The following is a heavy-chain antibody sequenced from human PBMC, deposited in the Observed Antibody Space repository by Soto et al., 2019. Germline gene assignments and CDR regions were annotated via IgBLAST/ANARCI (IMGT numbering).Heavy chain of an antibody. D-gene: IGHD2-2*02. Sequence: QVQLVESGGGVVQPGRSLRLSCAASGFTFSSYGMHWVRQAPGKGLEWVAVIWYDGSNKYYADSVKGRFTISRDNSKNTLYLQMNSLRAEDTAVYYCARAHWGDLGYCSSTSCYRGMDVWGQGTTFTVSS. J-gene: IGHJ6*02. CDR2: IWYDGSNK. CDR1: GFTFSSYG. CDR3: ARAHWGDLGYCSSTSCYRGMDV. V-gene: IGHV3-33*01.